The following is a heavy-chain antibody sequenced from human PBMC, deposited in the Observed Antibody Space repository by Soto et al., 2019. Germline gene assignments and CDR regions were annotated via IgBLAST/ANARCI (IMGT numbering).Heavy chain of an antibody. CDR2: IIPIFGTA. Sequence: ASVKVSCKPSGYTFTGYYIHWVRQAPGQGLEWMGGIIPIFGTANYAQKFQGRVTITADKSTSTAYMELSSLRSEDTAVYYCARVWGLRFLERGMDVWGQGTTVTVSS. J-gene: IGHJ6*02. V-gene: IGHV1-69*06. CDR3: ARVWGLRFLERGMDV. CDR1: GYTFTGYY. D-gene: IGHD3-3*01.